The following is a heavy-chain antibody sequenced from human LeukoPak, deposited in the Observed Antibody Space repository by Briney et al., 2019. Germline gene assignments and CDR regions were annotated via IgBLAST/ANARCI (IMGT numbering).Heavy chain of an antibody. V-gene: IGHV3-7*01. Sequence: GRSLRLSCAASGFSFDTYAMHWVRQAPGKGLEWVANIKQDGSAKYYVDSVKGRFTISRDNAKNSLYLQMDSLRVEDTATYYCARWRGSTSERSGYWGQGTLVTVSS. CDR1: GFSFDTYA. CDR3: ARWRGSTSERSGY. D-gene: IGHD2-2*01. CDR2: IKQDGSAK. J-gene: IGHJ4*02.